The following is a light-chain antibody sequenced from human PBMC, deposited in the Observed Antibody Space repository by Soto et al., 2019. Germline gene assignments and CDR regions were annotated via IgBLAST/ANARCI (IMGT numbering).Light chain of an antibody. CDR2: EVN. Sequence: QAVLTQPASVSGSPGQSITISCTGANSDIGDWNYVSWYQQYPGKAPKVIIYEVNYRPSGVSYRFSGSKSGNTVSLTISGLQAEDEADYYCSSFSSGTTLFVFGGGTKLTVL. V-gene: IGLV2-14*01. J-gene: IGLJ1*01. CDR3: SSFSSGTTLFV. CDR1: NSDIGDWNY.